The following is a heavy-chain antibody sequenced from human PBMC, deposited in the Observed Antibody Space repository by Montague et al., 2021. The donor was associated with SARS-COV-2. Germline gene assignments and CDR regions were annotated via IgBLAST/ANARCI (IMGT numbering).Heavy chain of an antibody. Sequence: SETLSLTCTVSGGSISSTCYYWVWIRQPPGKGLVWIGCNYYSGSTYSNPSLQSRVTISVDTSKNHFSLKLSSGTAADTAVYYCARHGKTRIAMIVVVIGYFDDWGQGTMVTVSS. CDR3: ARHGKTRIAMIVVVIGYFDD. V-gene: IGHV4-39*01. CDR2: NYYSGST. J-gene: IGHJ4*02. D-gene: IGHD3-22*01. CDR1: GGSISSTCYY.